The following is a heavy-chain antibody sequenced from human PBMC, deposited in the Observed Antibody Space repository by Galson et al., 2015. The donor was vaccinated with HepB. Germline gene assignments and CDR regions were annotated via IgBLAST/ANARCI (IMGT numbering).Heavy chain of an antibody. CDR2: ISYDGNYK. V-gene: IGHV3-30*18. J-gene: IGHJ4*02. D-gene: IGHD3-22*01. CDR1: GFTFNNYA. CDR3: AKETGNYYDITGFNDH. Sequence: SLRLSCAASGFTFNNYAMHRVRQAPGKGLEWVAIISYDGNYKSYRDSVRGRFTISRDNSKNTLSLQMDSLRAEDTAIYYCAKETGNYYDITGFNDHWGQGTLVTVSS.